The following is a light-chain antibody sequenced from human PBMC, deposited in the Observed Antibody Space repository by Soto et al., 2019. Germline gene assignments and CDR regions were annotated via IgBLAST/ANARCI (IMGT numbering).Light chain of an antibody. Sequence: EIVLTQSPATLSLSPGEGASLSCGASQNISTYLAWYQQRPGQVPRLLIYGVSKRAPAIPPRFSGSGSGTDFTLSVSGLETEDFATYYCQQRTNSPPWTFGQGTKVDIK. CDR2: GVS. CDR3: QQRTNSPPWT. J-gene: IGKJ1*01. CDR1: QNISTY. V-gene: IGKV3-11*01.